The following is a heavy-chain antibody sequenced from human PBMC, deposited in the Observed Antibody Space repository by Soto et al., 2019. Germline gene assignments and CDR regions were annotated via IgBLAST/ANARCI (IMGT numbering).Heavy chain of an antibody. Sequence: EVQLVETGGGLIQPGGSLRLSCAASGVTVSSNYMSWVRQAPGKGLEWVSVIYSGGSTYYADSVRGRFTISRDNTKNTLYLKMKRLRYEDTAVYYFARHPPATMNGMDVWGQGTTVTVSS. CDR2: IYSGGST. J-gene: IGHJ6*02. V-gene: IGHV3-53*02. CDR3: ARHPPATMNGMDV. CDR1: GVTVSSNY.